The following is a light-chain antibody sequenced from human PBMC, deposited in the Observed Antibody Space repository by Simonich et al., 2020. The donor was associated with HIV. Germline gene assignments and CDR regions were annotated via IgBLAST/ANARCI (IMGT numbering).Light chain of an antibody. CDR3: CSYAGSSTWV. Sequence: QSALTKPASVSGSPGQSITISCTGTSRDGGNYKIVSWYQQHPGKAPKLMIYEVSKRPSGVSTRFSGSKSGNTASLTISGLQAEDEADYYCCSYAGSSTWVFGGGTKLTVL. V-gene: IGLV2-23*02. J-gene: IGLJ3*02. CDR1: SRDGGNYKI. CDR2: EVS.